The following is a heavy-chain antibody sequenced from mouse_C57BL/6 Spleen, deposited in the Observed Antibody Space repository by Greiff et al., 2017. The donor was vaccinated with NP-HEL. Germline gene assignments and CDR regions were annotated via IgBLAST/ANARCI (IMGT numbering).Heavy chain of an antibody. J-gene: IGHJ3*01. CDR2: INPSSGYT. CDR1: GYTFTSYT. CDR3: ARDFDYYGAWFAY. V-gene: IGHV1-4*01. D-gene: IGHD1-1*01. Sequence: QVQLQQSGAELARPGASVKMSCKASGYTFTSYTMHWVKQRPGQGLEWIGYINPSSGYTKYNQKFKDKATLTADKSSSAAYMQLSSLTSEDSAVYYCARDFDYYGAWFAYWGQGTLVTVSA.